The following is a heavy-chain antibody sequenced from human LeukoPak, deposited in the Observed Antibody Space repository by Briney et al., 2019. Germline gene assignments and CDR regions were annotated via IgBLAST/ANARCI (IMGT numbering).Heavy chain of an antibody. Sequence: GRSLRLSCAASGFXFNRHGIHWVRQAPGKGLEWVAVIWYDGSNKYYADSVKGRFTISRDNSKNTLYLQMNSLRAEDTAVYYCARDLGQPWFNYGMDVWGQGTTVTVSS. J-gene: IGHJ6*02. D-gene: IGHD5-18*01. CDR2: IWYDGSNK. V-gene: IGHV3-33*01. CDR3: ARDLGQPWFNYGMDV. CDR1: GFXFNRHG.